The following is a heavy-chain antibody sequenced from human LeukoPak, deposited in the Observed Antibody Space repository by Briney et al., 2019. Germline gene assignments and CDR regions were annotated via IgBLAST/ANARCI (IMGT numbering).Heavy chain of an antibody. CDR2: ISYSSGHK. V-gene: IGHV3-21*01. J-gene: IGHJ1*01. CDR1: GFSFSTSG. Sequence: SGGSLTLSCAASGFSFSTSGMNWVRQAPGKGLEWVSSISYSSGHKYYADSVKGRFTVSRDNAQNSLYLHMNNLRVEDTAFYYCARVEEGYCSGGSCYAGHHWGQGTLVTVSA. D-gene: IGHD2-15*01. CDR3: ARVEEGYCSGGSCYAGHH.